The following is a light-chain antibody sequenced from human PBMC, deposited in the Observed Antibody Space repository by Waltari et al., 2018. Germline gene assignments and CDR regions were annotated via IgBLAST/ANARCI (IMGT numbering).Light chain of an antibody. J-gene: IGKJ1*01. CDR2: GAS. Sequence: IVLTQSPGTLSLSPGERVTLSCRASQRINRALALYQQKPGQAPRLLIYGASIRATGIPDRVSGSGSGTDFTLTISSLEPEDFAVYFCQHYVRLPATFGQGTKVEIK. V-gene: IGKV3-20*01. CDR1: QRINRA. CDR3: QHYVRLPAT.